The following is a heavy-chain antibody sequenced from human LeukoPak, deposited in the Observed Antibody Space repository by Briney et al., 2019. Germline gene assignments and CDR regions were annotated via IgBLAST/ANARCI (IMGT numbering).Heavy chain of an antibody. V-gene: IGHV1-8*01. D-gene: IGHD7-27*01. J-gene: IGHJ5*02. CDR3: ARNWGEFDP. CDR2: MNPNSGNT. Sequence: ASVKVSCKASGYTFTSYDINWVRQATGQGLEWMGWMNPNSGNTGYAQKFQGRVTMTRNISISTAYMGLNSLRSEDTAVYYCARNWGEFDPWGQGTLVTVSS. CDR1: GYTFTSYD.